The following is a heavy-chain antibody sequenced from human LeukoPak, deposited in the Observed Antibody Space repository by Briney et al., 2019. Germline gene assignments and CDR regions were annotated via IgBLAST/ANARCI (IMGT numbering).Heavy chain of an antibody. CDR3: ARLYDYGGKNFDL. CDR1: GVSISDISYY. D-gene: IGHD4-23*01. CDR2: IYYSGST. V-gene: IGHV4-39*07. J-gene: IGHJ2*01. Sequence: KPSETLSLTCTVSGVSISDISYYWGWIRQPPGKGLEWIGSIYYSGSTYYNPPLKSRVTISLDTSKHQFSLKLSSVTAADTAVYYCARLYDYGGKNFDLWGRGTLVTVSS.